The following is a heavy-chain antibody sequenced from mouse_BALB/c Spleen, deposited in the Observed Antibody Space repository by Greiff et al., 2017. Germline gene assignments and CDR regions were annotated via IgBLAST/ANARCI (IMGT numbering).Heavy chain of an antibody. J-gene: IGHJ3*01. Sequence: QVQLQQPGAELVKPGASVKLSCKASGYTFTSYYMYWVKQRPGQGLEWIGGINPSNGGTNFNEKFKSKATLTVDKSSSTAYMQLSSLTSEDSAVYYCTREGYYGSSPWFAYWGQGTLVTVSA. CDR2: INPSNGGT. V-gene: IGHV1S81*02. CDR3: TREGYYGSSPWFAY. D-gene: IGHD1-1*01. CDR1: GYTFTSYY.